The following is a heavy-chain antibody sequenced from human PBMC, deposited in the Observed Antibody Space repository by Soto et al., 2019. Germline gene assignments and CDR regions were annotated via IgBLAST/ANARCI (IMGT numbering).Heavy chain of an antibody. CDR3: ARDRDELVGIFPYYYGMDV. J-gene: IGHJ6*02. Sequence: GGSLRLSCAASGFTFSSYEMNWVRQAPGKWLEWVSYISSSGRTTYYADSVKGRFTISRDNAKNSLSLQMNSLRADDTAVYYCARDRDELVGIFPYYYGMDVWGQGXTVTVSS. V-gene: IGHV3-48*03. CDR1: GFTFSSYE. D-gene: IGHD2-21*01. CDR2: ISSSGRTT.